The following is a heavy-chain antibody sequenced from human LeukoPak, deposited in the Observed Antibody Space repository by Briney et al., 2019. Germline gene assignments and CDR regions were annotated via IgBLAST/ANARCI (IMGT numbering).Heavy chain of an antibody. D-gene: IGHD3-3*01. CDR3: ARDYESLFDY. Sequence: GGSLRLSCTASGITFSIYGMLLVLPAPGKGPEWVELLSYEGSYKDYADFVEGRFTISRDNSKNTLYLQINSLRAEDTALYYCARDYESLFDYWGQGTLVTVSS. CDR2: LSYEGSYK. CDR1: GITFSIYG. J-gene: IGHJ4*02. V-gene: IGHV3-33*05.